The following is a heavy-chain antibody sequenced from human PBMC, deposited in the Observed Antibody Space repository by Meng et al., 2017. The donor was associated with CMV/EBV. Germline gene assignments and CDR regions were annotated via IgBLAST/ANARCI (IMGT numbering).Heavy chain of an antibody. Sequence: GESLKISCAASGFTFSSFEMNWVRQAPGKGLEWTSYISAGGDTIYYADSVKGRFTISRDNAKESLYLQMNSLRAEDTAIYYCARNLGARTPRDAMDVWGQGTTVTVSS. J-gene: IGHJ6*02. CDR2: ISAGGDTI. D-gene: IGHD6-6*01. CDR1: GFTFSSFE. V-gene: IGHV3-48*03. CDR3: ARNLGARTPRDAMDV.